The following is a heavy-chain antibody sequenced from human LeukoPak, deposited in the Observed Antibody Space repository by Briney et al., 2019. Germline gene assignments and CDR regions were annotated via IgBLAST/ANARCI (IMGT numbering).Heavy chain of an antibody. D-gene: IGHD3-10*01. CDR2: IIPIFGTA. J-gene: IGHJ4*02. V-gene: IGHV1-69*05. CDR3: ARDHYPMVRGVIGY. CDR1: GGTFSSYA. Sequence: ASVKVSCKASGGTFSSYAISWVRQAPGQGLEWMGRIIPIFGTANYAQKFQGRVTITTDESTSTAYMELRSLRSDDTAVYYCARDHYPMVRGVIGYWGQGTLVTVSS.